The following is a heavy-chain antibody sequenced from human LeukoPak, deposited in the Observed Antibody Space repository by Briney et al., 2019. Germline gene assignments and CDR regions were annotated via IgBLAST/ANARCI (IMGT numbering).Heavy chain of an antibody. CDR1: GFTFTTYS. J-gene: IGHJ4*02. V-gene: IGHV3-48*02. D-gene: IGHD3-22*01. CDR2: ISGSSSTM. CDR3: ARDLNSGYYPYYFDY. Sequence: GGSLRLSCAASGFTFTTYSMNWVRQAPGKGLEWVSYISGSSSTMYYADSVKGRFTISRDNAKKSLYLQMNSLRHEDTAVYYCARDLNSGYYPYYFDYWGQGTLVTVSS.